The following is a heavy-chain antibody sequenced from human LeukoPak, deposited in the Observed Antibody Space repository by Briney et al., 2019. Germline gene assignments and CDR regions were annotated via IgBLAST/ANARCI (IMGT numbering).Heavy chain of an antibody. CDR2: IYHSDSA. Sequence: SETLSLTCSVSGYYISTGYQWAWIRQSPGKGLEWIGSIYHSDSAHYNPSLKSRVTILVETSRNQFYLKLYSVTVADTAVYYCARDPRWLTPDCTSTSCYENYFDPWGQGTLDTVSS. J-gene: IGHJ5*02. CDR3: ARDPRWLTPDCTSTSCYENYFDP. CDR1: GYYISTGYQ. V-gene: IGHV4-38-2*02. D-gene: IGHD2-2*01.